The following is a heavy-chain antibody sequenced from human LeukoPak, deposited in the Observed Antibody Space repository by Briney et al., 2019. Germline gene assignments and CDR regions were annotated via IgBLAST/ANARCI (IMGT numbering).Heavy chain of an antibody. CDR1: GGTFRSYA. CDR2: IVPMIGTA. J-gene: IGHJ6*03. D-gene: IGHD3-16*01. Sequence: SVKVSCKASGGTFRSYAISWVRQAPGQGLEWMGRIVPMIGTANYAQKFQGRVTIITDESTSTAYMELSSLRSEDTAVYYCARDGADHYMDVWGKGTAVTVSS. CDR3: ARDGADHYMDV. V-gene: IGHV1-69*05.